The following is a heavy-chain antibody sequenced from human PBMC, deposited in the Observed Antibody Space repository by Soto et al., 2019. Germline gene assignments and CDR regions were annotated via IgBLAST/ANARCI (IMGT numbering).Heavy chain of an antibody. D-gene: IGHD5-12*01. CDR1: GRSLSEINSY. V-gene: IGHV4-39*01. CDR2: INHTGST. Sequence: PSVTLSLTCSVSGRSLSEINSYWGWIRQTPGEGLEWIGTINHTGSTYYNPSLKSRVIISLHTSKNQFTLKLSSVTAADTALYYCARPEGGYGSGYSWFDPWGQGTRVTVSS. J-gene: IGHJ5*02. CDR3: ARPEGGYGSGYSWFDP.